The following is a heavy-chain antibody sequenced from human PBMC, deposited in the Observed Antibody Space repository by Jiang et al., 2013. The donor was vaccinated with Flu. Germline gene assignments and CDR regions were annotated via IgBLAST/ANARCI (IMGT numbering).Heavy chain of an antibody. J-gene: IGHJ4*02. CDR3: AGVGQLLGSYCDY. D-gene: IGHD6-13*01. CDR1: GFSFSDYY. V-gene: IGHV3-11*01. CDR2: ISSNDNTI. Sequence: LVKPGGSLRLSCAASGFSFSDYYMIWIRQAPGKGLEWVSYISSNDNTIYYADSVKGRFTISRDNAKKSLYLQMNSLRAEDTAVYYCAGVGQLLGSYCDYWGQGTLVTVSS.